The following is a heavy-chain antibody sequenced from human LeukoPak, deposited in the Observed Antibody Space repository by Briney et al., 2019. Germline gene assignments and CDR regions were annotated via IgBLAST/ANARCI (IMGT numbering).Heavy chain of an antibody. V-gene: IGHV4-30-2*01. J-gene: IGHJ3*02. CDR2: IYHSGST. CDR1: GGSISSGGYS. Sequence: SETLSLTCAVSGGSISSGGYSWSWIRQPPGKGLEWIGYIYHSGSTYYNPSLKSRVTISVDRSKNQFSLKLSSVTAADTAVYYCARGSPPSDIWGQGTMVTVSS. CDR3: ARGSPPSDI.